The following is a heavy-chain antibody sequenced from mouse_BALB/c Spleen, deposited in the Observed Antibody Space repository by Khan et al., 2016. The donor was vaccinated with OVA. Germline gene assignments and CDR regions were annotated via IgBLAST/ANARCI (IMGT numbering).Heavy chain of an antibody. CDR1: GFSLTSYG. J-gene: IGHJ4*01. V-gene: IGHV2-3*01. CDR3: ARLTPDYYSMDY. CDR2: IWGDGST. Sequence: QVQPQQSGPGLVAPSQSLSITCTVSGFSLTSYGVNWVRQPPGKGLEWLGVIWGDGSTNYHSTLKSRLIISKDNSKRQVFLTLNSLQTDDTATDYCARLTPDYYSMDYWGQGTSVTVSS. D-gene: IGHD2-13*01.